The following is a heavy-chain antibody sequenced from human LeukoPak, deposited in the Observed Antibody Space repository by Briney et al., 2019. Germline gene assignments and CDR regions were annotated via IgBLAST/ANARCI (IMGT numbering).Heavy chain of an antibody. J-gene: IGHJ4*02. D-gene: IGHD4-17*01. CDR3: ARDRDGDYYFDY. V-gene: IGHV4-39*02. CDR1: GGSISSNSYY. Sequence: KPSETLSLTCTVSGGSISSNSYYWGWIRQPPGKGLEWIGSIYYSGSTYYNPSLKSRVTISVDTSKNQFSLKLSSVTAADTAVYYCARDRDGDYYFDYWGQGTLVTVSS. CDR2: IYYSGST.